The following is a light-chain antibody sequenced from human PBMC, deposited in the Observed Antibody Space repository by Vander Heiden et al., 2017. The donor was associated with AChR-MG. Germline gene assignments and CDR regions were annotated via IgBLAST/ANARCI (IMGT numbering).Light chain of an antibody. CDR3: SSYTSSSSWV. J-gene: IGLJ2*01. CDR2: EVS. V-gene: IGLV2-14*01. CDR1: SRDVGGYNY. Sequence: QSALTQPASVSGSPGQSLSISCTGTSRDVGGYNYVSWHQQHPGKAPKLIIYEVSKRPSGVSNRFSGSKSGNTASLTISGLQAEDEADYYCSSYTSSSSWVFGGGTKLTVL.